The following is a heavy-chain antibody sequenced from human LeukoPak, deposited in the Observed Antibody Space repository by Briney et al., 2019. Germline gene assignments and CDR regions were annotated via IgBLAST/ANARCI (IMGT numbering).Heavy chain of an antibody. J-gene: IGHJ4*02. Sequence: GGSLRLSCAASGFTFSTYGMHWVRQSPGKGLEWVAVISYDGSYKEYADSVKGRFTISRDNSKNTLYLQMNSLRAEDTAVYYCAKMLNTGHAHAALDYWGQGTLVTVSS. V-gene: IGHV3-30*18. CDR1: GFTFSTYG. D-gene: IGHD2-8*02. CDR3: AKMLNTGHAHAALDY. CDR2: ISYDGSYK.